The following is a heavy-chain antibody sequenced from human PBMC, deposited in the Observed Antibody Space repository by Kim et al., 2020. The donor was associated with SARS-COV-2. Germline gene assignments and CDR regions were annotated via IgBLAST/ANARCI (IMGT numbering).Heavy chain of an antibody. CDR1: GDSISRSSNY. Sequence: SETLSLTCTVSGDSISRSSNYWGWIRQPPGKGLEWIGSINYSGNTYYNPSLKSRVTITVKTSKNQFSLKMRSVTAADTDVYYCARLVSENSAVEYWGQGTLVTVSS. CDR3: ARLVSENSAVEY. CDR2: INYSGNT. V-gene: IGHV4-39*01. J-gene: IGHJ4*02.